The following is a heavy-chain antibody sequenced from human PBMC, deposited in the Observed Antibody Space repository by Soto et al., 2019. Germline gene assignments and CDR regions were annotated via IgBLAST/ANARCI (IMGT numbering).Heavy chain of an antibody. CDR3: ARQVRGVIIMVFDY. Sequence: GGSLRLSCAASGFTFSSYGMHWVRQAPGKGLEWVAVIWYDGSNKYYADSVKGRFTISRDNSKNTLYLQMNSLRAEDTAVYYCARQVRGVIIMVFDYWGQGTLVTVSS. V-gene: IGHV3-33*01. D-gene: IGHD3-10*01. CDR1: GFTFSSYG. J-gene: IGHJ4*02. CDR2: IWYDGSNK.